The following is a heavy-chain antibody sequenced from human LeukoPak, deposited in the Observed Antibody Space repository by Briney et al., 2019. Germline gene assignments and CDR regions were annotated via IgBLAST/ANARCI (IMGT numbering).Heavy chain of an antibody. CDR1: GFTFTTAW. J-gene: IGHJ4*02. CDR3: TAGTGRSDFDS. CDR2: IKSRISGETR. V-gene: IGHV3-15*01. Sequence: PGGSLRLSCLPSGFTFTTAWMTWVRQAPGKGLEWVGRIKSRISGETRDYAEAVRGRFTISRDDSKNTLSLQMNSLRTEDTALYYCTAGTGRSDFDSWGQGTLVTVSS. D-gene: IGHD3/OR15-3a*01.